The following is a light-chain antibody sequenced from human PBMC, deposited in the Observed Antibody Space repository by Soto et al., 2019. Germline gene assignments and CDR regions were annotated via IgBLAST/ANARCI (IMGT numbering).Light chain of an antibody. CDR3: QQYGSSPT. V-gene: IGKV3-20*01. J-gene: IGKJ1*01. CDR1: QSVSSNY. CDR2: DVS. Sequence: EIVLTQSPGTLSLSPGERATLSCRSSQSVSSNYLAWYQQKPDQAPRLVIYDVSGRATGIPDRFSGSGSGTDVTLTISRLEPEDFAVYYGQQYGSSPTFGQGTKVEIK.